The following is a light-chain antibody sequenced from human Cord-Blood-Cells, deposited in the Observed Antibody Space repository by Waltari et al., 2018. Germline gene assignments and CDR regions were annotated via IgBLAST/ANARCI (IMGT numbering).Light chain of an antibody. V-gene: IGKV1-39*01. CDR1: QSISSY. CDR2: AAS. J-gene: IGKJ3*01. CDR3: QQSYRTPFT. Sequence: LQMTQSPSSLPASVGDRVTITCRASQSISSYLNWYQQKPGKAPKLLIYAASSLQSGVPSRFSGSGSGTDFTLTIISLQPENFATYYCQQSYRTPFTFGPGTKVDIK.